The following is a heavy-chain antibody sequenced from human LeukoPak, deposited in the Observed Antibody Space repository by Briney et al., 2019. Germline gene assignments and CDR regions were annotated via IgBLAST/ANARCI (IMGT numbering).Heavy chain of an antibody. V-gene: IGHV4-4*09. D-gene: IGHD3-22*01. CDR2: IHSSGST. CDR3: ARLDYDSRGYIFDS. Sequence: SETLSLTCTVSGGFISGYYWSWIRLTAGRGLEGIGYIHSSGSTSYNPSLKSQVTTSVATSQNQFSLKLRSVTAANTAVYYCARLDYDSRGYIFDSWGQGTLVTVSS. CDR1: GGFISGYY. J-gene: IGHJ4*02.